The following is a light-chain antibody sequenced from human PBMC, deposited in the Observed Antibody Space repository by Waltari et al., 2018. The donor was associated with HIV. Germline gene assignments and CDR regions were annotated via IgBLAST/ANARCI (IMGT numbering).Light chain of an antibody. J-gene: IGKJ1*01. V-gene: IGKV3D-15*02. Sequence: ELVMMQSPATLSVSPGERATLSCRASQSVTSSLAWYQQKPGQPPRLLIYGASTRATGTPARFSGSGSGTEFTLTISSLQSVDFAMYYCQQYNSYPWTFGQGTKLDIK. CDR2: GAS. CDR3: QQYNSYPWT. CDR1: QSVTSS.